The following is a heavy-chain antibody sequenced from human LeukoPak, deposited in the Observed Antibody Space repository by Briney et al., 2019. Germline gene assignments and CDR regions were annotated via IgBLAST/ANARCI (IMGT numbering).Heavy chain of an antibody. CDR2: ISTGNGNT. CDR3: ARVIAVAGANWFDP. D-gene: IGHD6-19*01. CDR1: ASTFSTYA. J-gene: IGHJ5*02. Sequence: GASVKVSCKASASTFSTYAIHWVRQAPGQGLEWMGWISTGNGNTKYSQGFQDRITITRDTSASTVYMELSRLRSDDTAVYYCARVIAVAGANWFDPWGQGTLVTVSS. V-gene: IGHV1-3*04.